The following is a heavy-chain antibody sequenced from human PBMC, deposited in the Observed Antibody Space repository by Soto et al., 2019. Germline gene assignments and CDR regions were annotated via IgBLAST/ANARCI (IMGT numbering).Heavy chain of an antibody. CDR1: GGSIRSGGYY. V-gene: IGHV4-31*03. CDR2: IYYSGNT. D-gene: IGHD5-18*01. J-gene: IGHJ6*02. Sequence: QVQLQESGPGLVKPSQTLSLTCTVSGGSIRSGGYYWSWVRQNPRKGLEWIGNIYYSGNTYYNPSLESRLTISVDTSKNQFSLNLSSVTAAATAVYYCARDRLMATAGTARHYFGLDVWGQGTTVTVSS. CDR3: ARDRLMATAGTARHYFGLDV.